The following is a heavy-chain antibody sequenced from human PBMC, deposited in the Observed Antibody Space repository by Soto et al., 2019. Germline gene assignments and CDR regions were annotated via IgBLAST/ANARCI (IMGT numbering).Heavy chain of an antibody. V-gene: IGHV4-59*01. CDR2: IYYSGST. CDR1: GGSISSYY. J-gene: IGHJ6*02. CDR3: ARDPFYYYDSSGYSPDYYYGMDV. D-gene: IGHD3-22*01. Sequence: SETLSLTCTVSGGSISSYYWSWIRQPPGKGLEWIGYIYYSGSTNYHPSPKRRVTISVDTSKNQFSLKLSSVTAADTAVYYCARDPFYYYDSSGYSPDYYYGMDVWGQGTTVTVSS.